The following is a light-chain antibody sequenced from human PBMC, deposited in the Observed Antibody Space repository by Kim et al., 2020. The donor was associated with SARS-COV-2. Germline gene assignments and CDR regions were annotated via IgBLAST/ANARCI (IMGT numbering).Light chain of an antibody. J-gene: IGLJ3*02. Sequence: GQYITSPCTGNSSDVGAYTYVSWYQQHPNQAPKLMIYDVTKRPSGVSNRFSGSKSGNTASMTISGLQAEDEADYYCASYTTRSTWVFGGGTQLTVL. CDR2: DVT. CDR1: SSDVGAYTY. V-gene: IGLV2-14*03. CDR3: ASYTTRSTWV.